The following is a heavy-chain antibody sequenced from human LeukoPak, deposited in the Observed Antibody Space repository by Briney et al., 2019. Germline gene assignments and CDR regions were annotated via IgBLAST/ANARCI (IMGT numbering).Heavy chain of an antibody. Sequence: ASVKVSCKASGYTFTSYGISWVRQAPGQGLEWMGWISVYNGNTNYAQKLQGRVTMTTDTSTSTAYMELRSLRSDDTAVYYCARAKQYLRNVVADSPYYYYYGMDVWGQGTTVTVSS. CDR2: ISVYNGNT. CDR1: GYTFTSYG. J-gene: IGHJ6*02. V-gene: IGHV1-18*01. D-gene: IGHD4-11*01. CDR3: ARAKQYLRNVVADSPYYYYYGMDV.